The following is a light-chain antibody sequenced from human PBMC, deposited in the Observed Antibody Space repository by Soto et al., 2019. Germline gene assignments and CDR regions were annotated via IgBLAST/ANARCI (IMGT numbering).Light chain of an antibody. V-gene: IGKV3-20*01. CDR3: QQYGSSPTT. J-gene: IGKJ1*01. CDR1: QSVSSSY. CDR2: GAS. Sequence: EIVLTQSPGTLSLSPGERVTLSCRASQSVSSSYLAWYQQKPGQAPRLLIYGASSRATGIPDRFSGSGSGTDFTLTISRLEPEDSAVYYCQQYGSSPTTFGQGTKVEIK.